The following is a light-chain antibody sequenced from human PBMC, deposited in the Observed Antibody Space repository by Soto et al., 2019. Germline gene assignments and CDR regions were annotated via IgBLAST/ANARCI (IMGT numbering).Light chain of an antibody. CDR1: SSNIGAGYD. CDR2: GNS. CDR3: QSYDSSLSGL. V-gene: IGLV1-40*01. J-gene: IGLJ2*01. Sequence: QSVLTQPPSVSGAPGQRVTISCTGSSSNIGAGYDVHWYQQLPGTAPKLLIYGNSNRPSGVPDRFSGSKSGTSASLAITGLQADAEADYYCQSYDSSLSGLFGGGTKLTVL.